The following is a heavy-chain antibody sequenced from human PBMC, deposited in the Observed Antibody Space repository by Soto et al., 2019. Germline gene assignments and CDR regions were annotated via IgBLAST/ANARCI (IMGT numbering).Heavy chain of an antibody. CDR1: GYSFTNYW. D-gene: IGHD6-19*01. CDR2: IYAGDSET. J-gene: IGHJ4*02. V-gene: IGHV5-51*01. Sequence: GESLKISCKGSGYSFTNYWIGWVRQMPGKGLEWMGIIYAGDSETRYSPSFQGQVTISADKSISTAYLQWSSLKASDTAMYYCATAQQDGCFDYWGQGTLVTVSS. CDR3: ATAQQDGCFDY.